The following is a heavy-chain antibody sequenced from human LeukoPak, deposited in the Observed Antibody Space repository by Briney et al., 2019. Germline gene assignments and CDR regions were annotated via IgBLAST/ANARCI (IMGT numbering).Heavy chain of an antibody. J-gene: IGHJ4*02. Sequence: GGSLRLSCAASGFTVSSNYMSWVRQAPGKGLEWVSVIYSGGSTYYADSVKGRFTISRDNSKNTLYLQMNSLRPEDTAVYYCARGMSRGYNYGSSYWGQGTLVTVSS. CDR3: ARGMSRGYNYGSSY. CDR1: GFTVSSNY. V-gene: IGHV3-53*01. D-gene: IGHD5-18*01. CDR2: IYSGGST.